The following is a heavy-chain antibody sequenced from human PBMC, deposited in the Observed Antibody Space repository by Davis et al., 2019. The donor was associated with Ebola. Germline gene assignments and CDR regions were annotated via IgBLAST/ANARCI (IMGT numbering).Heavy chain of an antibody. V-gene: IGHV5-51*01. J-gene: IGHJ5*02. Sequence: GESLKISCKGSGYSFTSYWIGWVRQMPGKGLEWIGIIYPGDYDTRYSPSFQGPLTISADKSISTAYLQWSSLKASDTAMYYCARILTRFGELLDWFDPWGQGTLVTVSS. CDR3: ARILTRFGELLDWFDP. D-gene: IGHD3-10*02. CDR1: GYSFTSYW. CDR2: IYPGDYDT.